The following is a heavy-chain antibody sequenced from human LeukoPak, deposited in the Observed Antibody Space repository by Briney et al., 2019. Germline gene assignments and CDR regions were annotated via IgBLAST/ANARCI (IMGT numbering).Heavy chain of an antibody. CDR1: GGTFSSYA. CDR3: ARDRTTGTTQRVFYYYYYMDV. J-gene: IGHJ6*03. D-gene: IGHD1-1*01. V-gene: IGHV1-69*05. CDR2: IIPIFGTA. Sequence: SVKVSCKASGGTFSSYAISWVRQAPGQGLEWMGRIIPIFGTADYAQKFQGRVAITTDESTSTAYMELSSLRSDDTAVYYCARDRTTGTTQRVFYYYYYMDVWGKGTTVTVSS.